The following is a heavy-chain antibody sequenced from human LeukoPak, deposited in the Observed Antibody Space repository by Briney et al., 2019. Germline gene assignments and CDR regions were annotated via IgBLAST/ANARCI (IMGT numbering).Heavy chain of an antibody. CDR2: INHSGST. J-gene: IGHJ5*02. CDR1: GGSFSGYY. CDR3: AREQINYDILTGYYGYNWFDP. Sequence: PSETLSLTCAVYGGSFSGYYWSWIRQPPGKGLEWIGEINHSGSTNYNPSLKSRVTISVDTSKNQFSLKLSSVTAADTAVYYCAREQINYDILTGYYGYNWFDPWGQGTLVTVSS. D-gene: IGHD3-9*01. V-gene: IGHV4-34*01.